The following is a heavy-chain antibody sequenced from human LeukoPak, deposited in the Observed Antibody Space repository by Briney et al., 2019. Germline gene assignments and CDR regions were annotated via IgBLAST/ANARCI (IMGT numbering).Heavy chain of an antibody. V-gene: IGHV3-74*01. D-gene: IGHD1-14*01. Sequence: PGGSLRLSCAASGFPFSSYSMHWVRQAPRKGLVWVSHSNSDGSSTSNADSVKGRFTISRDNAKNTLYLQMNSLRAEDTAVYYCARVFSDHLRNYYYNAMDVWGQGTTVTVSS. CDR1: GFPFSSYS. CDR2: SNSDGSST. CDR3: ARVFSDHLRNYYYNAMDV. J-gene: IGHJ6*02.